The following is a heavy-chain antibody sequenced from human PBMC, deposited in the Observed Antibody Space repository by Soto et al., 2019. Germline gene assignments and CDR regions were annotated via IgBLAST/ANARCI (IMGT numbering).Heavy chain of an antibody. J-gene: IGHJ2*01. CDR1: GGSISSGGYS. V-gene: IGHV4-30-2*01. Sequence: QLQLQESGSGLVKPSQTLSLTCAVSGGSISSGGYSWSWIRQPPGKGLEWIGYIYHSGSTYYNPSLKSRVTISVGRSKNQFSLKLSSVTAADAAVYDCARALGIAAAGTFWYFDLWGRGTLVTVSS. CDR2: IYHSGST. CDR3: ARALGIAAAGTFWYFDL. D-gene: IGHD6-13*01.